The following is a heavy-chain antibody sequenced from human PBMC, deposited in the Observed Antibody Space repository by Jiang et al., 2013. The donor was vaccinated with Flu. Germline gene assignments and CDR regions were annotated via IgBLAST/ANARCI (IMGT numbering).Heavy chain of an antibody. Sequence: KGRFTVSRDNAKNSLYLQMIALRDEDTAVYYCAREEKSSGWPFDSWGQGTLVTVSS. D-gene: IGHD6-19*01. CDR3: AREEKSSGWPFDS. V-gene: IGHV3-48*02. J-gene: IGHJ4*02.